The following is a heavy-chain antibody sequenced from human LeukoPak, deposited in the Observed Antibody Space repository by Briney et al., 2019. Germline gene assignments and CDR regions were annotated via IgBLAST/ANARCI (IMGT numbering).Heavy chain of an antibody. V-gene: IGHV4-34*01. CDR1: GGSFGGYY. CDR3: ARIPVGAYGYTWFDP. Sequence: PSETLSLTCAVYGGSFGGYYWSWIRQPPGKGLEWIGEINHSGSTNYNPSLKSRVTISLDTSKNQFSLRLNSVTAADTAVYYCARIPVGAYGYTWFDPWGQGTLVTVSS. CDR2: INHSGST. D-gene: IGHD1-26*01. J-gene: IGHJ5*02.